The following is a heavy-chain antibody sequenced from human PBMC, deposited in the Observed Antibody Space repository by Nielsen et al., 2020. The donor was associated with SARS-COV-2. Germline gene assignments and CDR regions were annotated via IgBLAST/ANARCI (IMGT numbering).Heavy chain of an antibody. V-gene: IGHV3-21*01. Sequence: GSLRLSCAASGFTFSSYSMNWVRQAPGKGLEWVSSISSSSSYIYYADSVKGRFTISRDNAKNSLYLQMNSLRAEDTAVYYCARVVRGSNANWFDPWGQGTLVTVSS. D-gene: IGHD3-10*01. CDR2: ISSSSSYI. CDR1: GFTFSSYS. CDR3: ARVVRGSNANWFDP. J-gene: IGHJ5*02.